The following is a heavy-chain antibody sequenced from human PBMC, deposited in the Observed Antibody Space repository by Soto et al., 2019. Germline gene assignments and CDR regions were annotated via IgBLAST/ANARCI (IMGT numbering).Heavy chain of an antibody. V-gene: IGHV4-39*01. CDR1: GDSISNSGNN. Sequence: PSETLSLTCSVSGDSISNSGNNWGWIRRPKXKGPEWIRPMDYSGHTSYNPSFSSRVTISADTSTNQFSLRLSSLSVAGPAVHYCARRPPLHASESSRFDIWGQGALVTVSS. J-gene: IGHJ4*02. D-gene: IGHD3-10*01. CDR3: ARRPPLHASESSRFDI. CDR2: MDYSGHT.